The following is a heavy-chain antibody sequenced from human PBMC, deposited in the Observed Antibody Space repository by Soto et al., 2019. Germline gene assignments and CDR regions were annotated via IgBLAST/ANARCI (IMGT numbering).Heavy chain of an antibody. CDR1: GVTFRSYG. J-gene: IGHJ6*02. CDR2: IWFDGSKK. D-gene: IGHD2-2*01. V-gene: IGHV3-33*01. Sequence: PGGSLRLSCAASGVTFRSYGIHWVRQAPGKGLEWVALIWFDGSKKYYVDSVKGRFAVSRDNSKNTLYLQMNSLRVEDTAVYYCARDRLVPYGYGMDVWGQGTTVTVSS. CDR3: ARDRLVPYGYGMDV.